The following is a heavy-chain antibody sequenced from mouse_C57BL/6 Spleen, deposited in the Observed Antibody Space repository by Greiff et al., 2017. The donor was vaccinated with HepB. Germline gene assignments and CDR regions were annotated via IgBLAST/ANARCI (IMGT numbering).Heavy chain of an antibody. CDR3: ERREDGESSYAMDY. CDR1: GYTFTSYW. CDR2: IDPSDSYT. V-gene: IGHV1-50*01. Sequence: QVQLQQSGAELVKPGASVKLSCKASGYTFTSYWMQWVKQRPGQGLEWIGEIDPSDSYTNYNQKFKGKATLTVDTSSSTAYMQLSSLTSEDSAVEEGERREDGESSYAMDYWGQGTSVTVSS. D-gene: IGHD2-13*01. J-gene: IGHJ4*01.